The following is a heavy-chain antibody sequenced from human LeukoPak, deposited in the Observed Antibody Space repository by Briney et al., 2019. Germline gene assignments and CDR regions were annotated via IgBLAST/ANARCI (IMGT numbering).Heavy chain of an antibody. CDR3: ARVRTNSYGLDY. CDR1: GFTFSIYW. J-gene: IGHJ4*02. V-gene: IGHV3-74*01. CDR2: INSDGSTT. Sequence: PGGSLRLSCAASGFTFSIYWMHWVRQAPGKGLVRVSHINSDGSTTNYADSVKGRFTISRDNAKNTLYLQMNNLRAEDTALYYCARVRTNSYGLDYWGQGTLVTVSS. D-gene: IGHD3-10*01.